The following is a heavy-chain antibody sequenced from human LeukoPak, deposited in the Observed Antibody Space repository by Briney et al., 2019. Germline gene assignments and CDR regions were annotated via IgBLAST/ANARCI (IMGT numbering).Heavy chain of an antibody. V-gene: IGHV6-1*01. Sequence: SQTLSITCAISGDSVSSNSAARNWIRQSPSRGLEWLGRTYYRSKWYNDYAVSVKSRITINPDTSKNQFSLQLNSVTPEDTAVYYCARDHGGGIAVAGTERAYYFDYWGQGTLVTVSS. CDR3: ARDHGGGIAVAGTERAYYFDY. J-gene: IGHJ4*02. CDR1: GDSVSSNSAA. CDR2: TYYRSKWYN. D-gene: IGHD6-19*01.